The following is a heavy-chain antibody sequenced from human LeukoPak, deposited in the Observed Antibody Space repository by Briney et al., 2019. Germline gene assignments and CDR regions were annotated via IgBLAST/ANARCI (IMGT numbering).Heavy chain of an antibody. CDR1: GFTFSSYA. CDR3: AKAGPYGAFH. CDR2: ISYDGSNK. J-gene: IGHJ1*01. Sequence: GRSLRLSCAASGFTFSSYAMHWVRQAPGKGLEWVAVISYDGSNKYYADSVKGRFTISRDNSKNTLYLQMNSLRAEDTAVYYCAKAGPYGAFHWGQGTLVTVSS. V-gene: IGHV3-30-3*01. D-gene: IGHD1-26*01.